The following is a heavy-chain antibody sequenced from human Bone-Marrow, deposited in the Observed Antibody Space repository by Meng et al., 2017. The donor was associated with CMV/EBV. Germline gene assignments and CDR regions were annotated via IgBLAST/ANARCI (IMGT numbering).Heavy chain of an antibody. J-gene: IGHJ6*02. CDR2: IIPIFGTA. Sequence: SEKVACKASGGTFSSYAISWVRQAPGQGLEWMGGIIPIFGTANYAQKFQGRVTITTDESTSTAYMELSSLRYEDTAVYYCARGQSPDIVVVPAAIYYYYYGMDVWGQGTTVTVSS. V-gene: IGHV1-69*05. D-gene: IGHD2-2*01. CDR3: ARGQSPDIVVVPAAIYYYYYGMDV. CDR1: GGTFSSYA.